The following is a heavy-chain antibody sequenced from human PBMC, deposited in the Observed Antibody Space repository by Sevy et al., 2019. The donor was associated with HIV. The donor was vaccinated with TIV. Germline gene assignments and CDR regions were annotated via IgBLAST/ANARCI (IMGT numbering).Heavy chain of an antibody. Sequence: GGSLRLSCAASGFTFSTYGMHWVRQAPGKGLEWVAFKRYDESEQYCADSVKGRCTISRDNSKSTLYLRLSSLRDEDTAVYYCAKDPRPSHRITTFGGVDYFEYWGQGTLVTVSS. V-gene: IGHV3-30*02. J-gene: IGHJ4*02. CDR2: KRYDESEQ. CDR3: AKDPRPSHRITTFGGVDYFEY. D-gene: IGHD3-3*01. CDR1: GFTFSTYG.